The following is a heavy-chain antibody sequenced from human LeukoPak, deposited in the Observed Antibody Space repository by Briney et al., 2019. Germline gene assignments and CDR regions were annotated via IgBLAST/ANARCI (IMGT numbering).Heavy chain of an antibody. D-gene: IGHD4-17*01. CDR2: IDPSDSYT. J-gene: IGHJ6*02. V-gene: IGHV5-10-1*01. CDR3: ATVTTIYYYYGMDV. CDR1: GYSFTSYW. Sequence: GESLRISCKGSGYSFTSYWITWVRQMPGKGLEWMGRIDPSDSYTNYSPSFQGHVTISADKSISTAYLQWSSLKASDTAMYYCATVTTIYYYYGMDVWGQGTTVTVSS.